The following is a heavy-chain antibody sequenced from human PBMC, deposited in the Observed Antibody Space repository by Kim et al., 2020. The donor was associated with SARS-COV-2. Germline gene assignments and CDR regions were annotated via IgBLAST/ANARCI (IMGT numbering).Heavy chain of an antibody. CDR3: ARAGTGYFDN. J-gene: IGHJ4*02. CDR1: GFTFSGYW. CDR2: VNSDGSTT. V-gene: IGHV3-74*01. D-gene: IGHD3-10*01. Sequence: GGSLRLSCAASGFTFSGYWIHWVRQAPGKGLVWVSRVNSDGSTTSYADSVKGRFTISRDNAKNTLYLQMNSLRAEDTAVFYCARAGTGYFDNWGQGTLVT.